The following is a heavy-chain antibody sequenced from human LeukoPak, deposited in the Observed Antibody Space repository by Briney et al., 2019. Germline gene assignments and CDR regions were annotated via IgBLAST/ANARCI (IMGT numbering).Heavy chain of an antibody. J-gene: IGHJ4*02. Sequence: SETLSLTCAVSGGSLNSYYWSWIRQPPGKGLEWIGYIYYSGSTNYNPSLKSRVTISVDTSKNQFSLKLSSVTAADTAVYYCARAGGYSSGYAYWGQGTLVTVSS. V-gene: IGHV4-59*01. CDR3: ARAGGYSSGYAY. CDR2: IYYSGST. CDR1: GGSLNSYY. D-gene: IGHD3-22*01.